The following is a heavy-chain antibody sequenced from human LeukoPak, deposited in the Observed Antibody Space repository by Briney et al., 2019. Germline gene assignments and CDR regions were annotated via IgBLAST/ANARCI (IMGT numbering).Heavy chain of an antibody. D-gene: IGHD3-16*01. CDR2: ISTQSGNT. V-gene: IGHV1-18*01. J-gene: IGHJ4*02. Sequence: AASVKVSCEASGYTLTSYGINWMRQAPGQGLEWMGWISTQSGNTNYAQKVQGRLTLTTDRSTNTAYMELRSLRSDDTAVYYCARGAHGDKWGQGTMVTVSS. CDR3: ARGAHGDK. CDR1: GYTLTSYG.